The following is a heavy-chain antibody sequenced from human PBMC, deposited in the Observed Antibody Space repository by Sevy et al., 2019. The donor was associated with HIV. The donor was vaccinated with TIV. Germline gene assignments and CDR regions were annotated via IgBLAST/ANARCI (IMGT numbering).Heavy chain of an antibody. D-gene: IGHD3-22*01. V-gene: IGHV3-49*04. Sequence: GGSLRLSCTTSGFTLGDYAMSWVRQAPGKGLEWVGFMRSKAFAGTTEYAASVKGRFTISTDDSKASAHLQMNSLRAEDTAVYYCARDSPISMYYYDSSAFEWNAFDIWGQGTMVTVSS. CDR1: GFTLGDYA. J-gene: IGHJ3*02. CDR3: ARDSPISMYYYDSSAFEWNAFDI. CDR2: MRSKAFAGTT.